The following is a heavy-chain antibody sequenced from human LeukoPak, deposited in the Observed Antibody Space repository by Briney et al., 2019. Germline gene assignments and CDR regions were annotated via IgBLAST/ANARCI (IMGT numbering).Heavy chain of an antibody. CDR1: GGSISSYY. CDR3: AVRVRFLEWSPTTRGDI. Sequence: SETLSLTCTVSGGSISSYYWSWIRQPPGKGLEWIGYIYYSGSTNYNPSLKSRVTISVDTSKNQFSLKLSSVTAADTAVYYCAVRVRFLEWSPTTRGDIGAQGTMVTVSS. D-gene: IGHD3-3*01. CDR2: IYYSGST. V-gene: IGHV4-59*12. J-gene: IGHJ3*02.